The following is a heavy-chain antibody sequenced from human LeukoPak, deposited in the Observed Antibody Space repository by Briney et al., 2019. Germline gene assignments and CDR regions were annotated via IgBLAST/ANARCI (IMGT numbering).Heavy chain of an antibody. CDR2: IYSDGKT. V-gene: IGHV3-66*01. D-gene: IGHD6-19*01. CDR3: ARTNIAVAYTFDP. J-gene: IGHJ5*02. CDR1: GFSVSSNY. Sequence: GASLRLSCAASGFSVSSNYISWVRQAPGKGLEWVSAIYSDGKTYQADSVKGRFIISRDISKNTVSLQMSSLRFDDTALYYCARTNIAVAYTFDPWGQGTLVTVSS.